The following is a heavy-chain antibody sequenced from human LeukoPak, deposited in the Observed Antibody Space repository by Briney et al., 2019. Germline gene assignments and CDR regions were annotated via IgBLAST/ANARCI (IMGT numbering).Heavy chain of an antibody. CDR2: INPNSGGT. D-gene: IGHD6-19*01. J-gene: IGHJ4*02. Sequence: ASVKVSCKASGYTFTGYYMHWVRQAPGQGLEWMGWINPNSGGTNYAQKFQGRVTMTRDTSISTAYMELSRLRSDDTAVYYCAREPRAVTGPAFDFWGQGSLVAVSS. CDR1: GYTFTGYY. V-gene: IGHV1-2*02. CDR3: AREPRAVTGPAFDF.